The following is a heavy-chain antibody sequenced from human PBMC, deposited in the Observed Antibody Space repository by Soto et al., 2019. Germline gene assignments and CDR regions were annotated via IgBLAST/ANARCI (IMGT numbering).Heavy chain of an antibody. V-gene: IGHV4-59*08. CDR1: GGSINTDY. CDR3: ARRYGGNLDY. D-gene: IGHD1-26*01. J-gene: IGHJ4*02. Sequence: SETLSLTCTVSGGSINTDYWIWIRQPPGKGLEWIGYIYYSGSTNYNPSLKSRVTISVDTSKNQFSLKLSSVTAADTAVYYCARRYGGNLDYWGQGTLVTVSS. CDR2: IYYSGST.